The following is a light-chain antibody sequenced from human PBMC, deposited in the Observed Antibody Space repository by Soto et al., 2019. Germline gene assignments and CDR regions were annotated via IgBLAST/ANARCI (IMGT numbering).Light chain of an antibody. CDR2: DAS. J-gene: IGKJ3*01. V-gene: IGKV1-33*01. CDR1: QDISNY. Sequence: DIQMTQSPSSLSASVGDRVTITCQASQDISNYLNWYQQKPGKAPKLLIYDASNLETGVPSRFNGNGLWTDFTFTISSLQAEDIATYYCQQYDNLPPFTFGPGTKVDIK. CDR3: QQYDNLPPFT.